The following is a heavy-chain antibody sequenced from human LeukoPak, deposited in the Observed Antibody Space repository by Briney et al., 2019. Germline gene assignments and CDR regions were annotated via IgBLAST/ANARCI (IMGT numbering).Heavy chain of an antibody. CDR2: IYYNGIT. CDR1: GGSISGSHYY. Sequence: PSETLSLTCTVSGGSISGSHYYWGWIRQPPGKGLEWIGTIYYNGITYFNPSLESRVTISVDTSKNQFSLKLTSVTAADTAVYYCARDTILSGSPLDYWGQGTLVTVSS. V-gene: IGHV4-39*07. D-gene: IGHD3-10*01. CDR3: ARDTILSGSPLDY. J-gene: IGHJ4*02.